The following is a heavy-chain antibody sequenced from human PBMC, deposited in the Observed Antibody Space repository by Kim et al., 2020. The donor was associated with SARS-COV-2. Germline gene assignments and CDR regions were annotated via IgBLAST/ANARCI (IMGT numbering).Heavy chain of an antibody. V-gene: IGHV3-53*01. J-gene: IGHJ3*02. Sequence: GGSLRLSCAASGFTVSSNYMSWVRQAPGKGLEWVSVIYSGGSTYYADSVKGRFTISRDNSKNTLYLQMNSLRAEDTAVYYCARISIAVAPSGDAVDIWGQGTMVTVSS. CDR2: IYSGGST. CDR1: GFTVSSNY. D-gene: IGHD6-19*01. CDR3: ARISIAVAPSGDAVDI.